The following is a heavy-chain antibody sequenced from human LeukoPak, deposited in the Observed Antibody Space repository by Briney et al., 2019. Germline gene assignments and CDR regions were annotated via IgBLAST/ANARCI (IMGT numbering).Heavy chain of an antibody. V-gene: IGHV3-21*01. Sequence: GGSLRLSCAASGFTFSSYSMNWVRQAPGKGLEWVSSISSSSSYIYYADSVKGRFTISRDNAKNSVYLQMNSLRAEDTAVYYCASDIAARPSWFDPWGQGTLVTVSS. CDR2: ISSSSSYI. D-gene: IGHD6-6*01. CDR1: GFTFSSYS. J-gene: IGHJ5*02. CDR3: ASDIAARPSWFDP.